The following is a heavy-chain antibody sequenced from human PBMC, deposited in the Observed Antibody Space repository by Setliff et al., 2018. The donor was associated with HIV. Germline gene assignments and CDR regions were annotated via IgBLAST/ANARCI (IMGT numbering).Heavy chain of an antibody. D-gene: IGHD6-13*01. Sequence: PGGSLRLSCVASGFTFSSYSMTWVRQAPGKGLEWVSVINNSGSTKYADSVKGRFTISRDSSKNTVFLQMNSLRAEDTAVYYCARDRQIAAAGRSNYYYGMDVWGQGTTVTVSS. V-gene: IGHV3-53*01. J-gene: IGHJ6*02. CDR2: INNSGST. CDR3: ARDRQIAAAGRSNYYYGMDV. CDR1: GFTFSSYS.